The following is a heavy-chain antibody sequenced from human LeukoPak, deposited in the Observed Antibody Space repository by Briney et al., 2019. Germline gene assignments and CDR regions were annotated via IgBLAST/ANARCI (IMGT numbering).Heavy chain of an antibody. CDR2: ISSSSSYI. D-gene: IGHD1-1*01. J-gene: IGHJ5*02. V-gene: IGHV3-21*01. CDR1: GFTFSRYS. CDR3: ARGWNDWFDP. Sequence: GGSLRLSCAASGFTFSRYSMNWVRQAPGKGLEWVSSISSSSSYIYYAGSVKGRFTISRDNAKNSLYLQMNSLRAEDTAVYYCARGWNDWFDPWGQGTLVTVSS.